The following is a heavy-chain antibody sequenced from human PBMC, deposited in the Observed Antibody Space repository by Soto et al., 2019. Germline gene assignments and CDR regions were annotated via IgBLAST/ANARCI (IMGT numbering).Heavy chain of an antibody. Sequence: SQTLSLTCAISGDSVSSNSAAWDWIRQSPSRGLEWLGRTYYRSKWYNEYAVSVRSRITINPDTSKNQFSLHLNSVTPEDTAVYYCARSLSLLIKFDPWGQGTLVTVSS. D-gene: IGHD2-8*01. CDR2: TYYRSKWYN. CDR3: ARSLSLLIKFDP. J-gene: IGHJ5*02. CDR1: GDSVSSNSAA. V-gene: IGHV6-1*01.